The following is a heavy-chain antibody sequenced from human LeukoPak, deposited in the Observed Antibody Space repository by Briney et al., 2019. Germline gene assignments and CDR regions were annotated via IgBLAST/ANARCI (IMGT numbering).Heavy chain of an antibody. V-gene: IGHV4-39*07. CDR2: IYYSGST. CDR3: ARDPPYSSGWDT. D-gene: IGHD6-19*01. Sequence: PSETLSLTCTVSGGSISSSSYYWGWIRQPPGKGLEWIGSIYYSGSTYYNPSLKSRVTISVDTSKNQFSLKLSSVTAADTAVYYCARDPPYSSGWDTWGQGTLVTVSS. CDR1: GGSISSSSYY. J-gene: IGHJ4*02.